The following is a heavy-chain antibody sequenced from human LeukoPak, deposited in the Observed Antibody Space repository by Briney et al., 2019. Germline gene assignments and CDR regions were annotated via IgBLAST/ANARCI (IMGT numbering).Heavy chain of an antibody. V-gene: IGHV1-2*02. Sequence: ASVKVSCKASGYSFTGSYLHWVRQAPGQELEWMGGINTNSGDANYGQKFQGRVTMTRDTSISTAYMELSWLRSDDTALYYCARETTVTAMENWGQGTLLTVSS. CDR3: ARETTVTAMEN. CDR2: INTNSGDA. J-gene: IGHJ4*02. D-gene: IGHD2-21*02. CDR1: GYSFTGSY.